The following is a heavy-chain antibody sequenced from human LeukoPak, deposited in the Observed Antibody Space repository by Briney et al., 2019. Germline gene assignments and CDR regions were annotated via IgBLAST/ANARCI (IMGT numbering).Heavy chain of an antibody. Sequence: PGGSLRLSCAASGFTFSSYSMNWVRQAPGKGLEWVSSISSSSSYIYYADSVKGRFTISRDNAKNSLYLQMNSLRAEDTAVYYCAREPIAAAGTDWFDPWGQGTLVTVPS. CDR1: GFTFSSYS. V-gene: IGHV3-21*01. D-gene: IGHD6-13*01. J-gene: IGHJ5*02. CDR2: ISSSSSYI. CDR3: AREPIAAAGTDWFDP.